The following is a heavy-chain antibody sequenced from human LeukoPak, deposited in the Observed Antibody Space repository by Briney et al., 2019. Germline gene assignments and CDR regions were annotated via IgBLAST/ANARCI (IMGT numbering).Heavy chain of an antibody. D-gene: IGHD3-10*01. CDR2: VSKSGDST. J-gene: IGHJ6*02. Sequence: GGSLRLSCAASGFSFSSYVMTWVRQAPGKGLEWVSRVSKSGDSTYYADSVKGRFTISRDSSNNTLDLQLTNLGADDTAVYYCARVLSMVRGLMKNYHYAMDVWGRGTTVTVSS. CDR3: ARVLSMVRGLMKNYHYAMDV. V-gene: IGHV3-23*01. CDR1: GFSFSSYV.